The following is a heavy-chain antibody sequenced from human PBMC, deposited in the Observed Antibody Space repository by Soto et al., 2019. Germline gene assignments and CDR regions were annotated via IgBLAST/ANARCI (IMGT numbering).Heavy chain of an antibody. V-gene: IGHV1-8*01. D-gene: IGHD3-9*01. CDR3: ARRYFDWLPPFQH. J-gene: IGHJ1*01. CDR2: MNPNSGNT. CDR1: GYTFTSYD. Sequence: GASVKVSCKASGYTFTSYDINWVRQATGQGLEWMGWMNPNSGNTGYAQKFQGRVTMTRNTSISTAYMELSSLRSEDTAVYYCARRYFDWLPPFQHWGQGTLVTVSS.